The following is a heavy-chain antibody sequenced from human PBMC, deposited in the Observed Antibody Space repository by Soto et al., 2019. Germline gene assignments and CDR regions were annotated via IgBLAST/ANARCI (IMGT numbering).Heavy chain of an antibody. J-gene: IGHJ6*02. CDR3: AKDKGVFVVVTGTSADYDYYGMDV. V-gene: IGHV3-9*01. CDR1: GFTFDDYA. D-gene: IGHD2-21*02. Sequence: EVQLVESGAGLEQPGRSLRLSCAASGFTFDDYAMHWVRQAPGQGLEWVSGISWNSGSVGYADSVKGRVTISRDNAKNSLYLQMNRLRAEHAGLYGCAKDKGVFVVVTGTSADYDYYGMDVWGQGTTVTVSS. CDR2: ISWNSGSV.